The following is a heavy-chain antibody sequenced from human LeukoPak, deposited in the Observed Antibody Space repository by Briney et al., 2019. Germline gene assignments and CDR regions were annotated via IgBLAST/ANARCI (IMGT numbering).Heavy chain of an antibody. Sequence: ASVKVSCKASGYTFTSYYMHWVRQAPGQGLEWMGIINPSGGSTSYAQKFQGRVTMTRDTSTSTVYMELSSLRSEDRAVYYCARAPPSSSWYPPGYYFDYWGQGTLVTVSS. CDR2: INPSGGST. J-gene: IGHJ4*02. CDR3: ARAPPSSSWYPPGYYFDY. D-gene: IGHD6-13*01. CDR1: GYTFTSYY. V-gene: IGHV1-46*01.